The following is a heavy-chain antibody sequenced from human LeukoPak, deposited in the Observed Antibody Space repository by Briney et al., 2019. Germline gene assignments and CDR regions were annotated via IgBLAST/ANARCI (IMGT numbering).Heavy chain of an antibody. D-gene: IGHD3-10*01. CDR3: ARGGGLISSDY. V-gene: IGHV3-48*04. CDR2: ISSSSSTI. Sequence: GGSLRLSCAASGFTFSSYSMNWVRQAPGKGLEGVSYISSSSSTIYYADSVKGRFTISRDNAKNSLYLQMNSLRAEDTAVYYCARGGGLISSDYWGQGTLVTVPS. CDR1: GFTFSSYS. J-gene: IGHJ4*02.